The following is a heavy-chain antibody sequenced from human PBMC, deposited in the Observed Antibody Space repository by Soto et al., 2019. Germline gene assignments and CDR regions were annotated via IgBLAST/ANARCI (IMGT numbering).Heavy chain of an antibody. CDR3: ARLGGITGYSSAWYKFDY. CDR2: IYYTGST. D-gene: IGHD6-19*01. V-gene: IGHV4-39*01. Sequence: SETLSLTCNVSVGSITSSSSYWGWIRQPPGRGLEWIGFIYYTGSTYYNPSLKSRVTISIDTSKSQFSLKLRSVTAADTAVFYCARLGGITGYSSAWYKFDYWGPGTLVTVSS. CDR1: VGSITSSSSY. J-gene: IGHJ4*02.